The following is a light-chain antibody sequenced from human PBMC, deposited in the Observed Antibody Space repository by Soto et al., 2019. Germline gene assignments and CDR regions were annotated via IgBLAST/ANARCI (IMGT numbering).Light chain of an antibody. CDR3: CSYAASYSLV. Sequence: QSALTQPRSVSGSPGQSVTISCTGTSSDVGGYKYVSWYQQPPGKAPKLMISDVSKRPSGVPDRFSGSKSGNTASLTISGLQAEDEAYYYCCSYAASYSLVFVGGTKLTVL. V-gene: IGLV2-11*01. CDR2: DVS. J-gene: IGLJ2*01. CDR1: SSDVGGYKY.